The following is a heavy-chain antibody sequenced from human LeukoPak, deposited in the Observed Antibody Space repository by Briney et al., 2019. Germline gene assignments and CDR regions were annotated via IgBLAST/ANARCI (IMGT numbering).Heavy chain of an antibody. D-gene: IGHD3-22*01. CDR2: IYDSGST. Sequence: SETLSLTCTVSRGSISGYSWSWIRQSPGGGLEWIGYIYDSGSTNYNPSLKSRVTISVDTSKNQFSLKLSSVTAADTAVYYCASLTTAEAFDIWGQGTMVTVSS. CDR3: ASLTTAEAFDI. CDR1: RGSISGYS. J-gene: IGHJ3*02. V-gene: IGHV4-59*01.